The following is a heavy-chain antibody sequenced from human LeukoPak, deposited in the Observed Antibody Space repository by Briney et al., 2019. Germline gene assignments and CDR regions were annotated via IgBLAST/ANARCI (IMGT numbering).Heavy chain of an antibody. CDR3: ARVGYYGSGSYYNPYDY. Sequence: ASVKVSCKASGYTFTGYYMHWVRQAPGQGLEWMGWINPNSGGTNYAQKFQGRVTMTRDTSISTAYMELSRLRSDDTAVYYCARVGYYGSGSYYNPYDYWGQGTLVTVSP. V-gene: IGHV1-2*02. CDR1: GYTFTGYY. D-gene: IGHD3-10*01. J-gene: IGHJ4*02. CDR2: INPNSGGT.